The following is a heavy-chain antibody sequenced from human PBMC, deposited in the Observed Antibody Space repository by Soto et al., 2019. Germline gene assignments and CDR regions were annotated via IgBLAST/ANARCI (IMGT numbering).Heavy chain of an antibody. CDR1: GGSISSGGYY. Sequence: SETLSLTCTVSGGSISSGGYYWSWIRQHPGKGLEWIGYIYYSGSTYYNPSLKSRVTISVDTSKNQFSLKLSSVTAADTAVYYCATASYYYDSSGYLAGQIDYWGQGTLVTVSS. CDR2: IYYSGST. J-gene: IGHJ4*02. CDR3: ATASYYYDSSGYLAGQIDY. V-gene: IGHV4-31*03. D-gene: IGHD3-22*01.